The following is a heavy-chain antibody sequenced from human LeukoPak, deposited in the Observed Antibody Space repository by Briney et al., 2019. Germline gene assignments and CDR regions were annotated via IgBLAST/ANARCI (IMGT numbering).Heavy chain of an antibody. CDR1: GFTVSSHY. Sequence: GGSLRLSCAASGFTVSSHYMSWVRQAPGKVLKWVSLLCGGITYYADSVKGRFTISRDNSKNTLYLQMNSLRAEDTAVYYCARGTDFWSGYVQIWGQGTMVTVSS. D-gene: IGHD3-3*01. CDR2: LCGGIT. V-gene: IGHV3-53*01. CDR3: ARGTDFWSGYVQI. J-gene: IGHJ3*02.